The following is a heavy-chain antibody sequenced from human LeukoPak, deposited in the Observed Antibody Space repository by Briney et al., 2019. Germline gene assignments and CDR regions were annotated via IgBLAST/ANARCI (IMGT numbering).Heavy chain of an antibody. V-gene: IGHV1-46*01. CDR2: INPSGGST. Sequence: ASVKVSCKASGYTFTSYYMHWVRQAPGQGLEWMGIINPSGGSTSYAQKFQGRVTMTRDTSTSTVYMELSSLRSEDTAVYYCAREWNYDFWSGYQDHWGQGTLVTVSS. CDR1: GYTFTSYY. J-gene: IGHJ4*02. CDR3: AREWNYDFWSGYQDH. D-gene: IGHD3-3*01.